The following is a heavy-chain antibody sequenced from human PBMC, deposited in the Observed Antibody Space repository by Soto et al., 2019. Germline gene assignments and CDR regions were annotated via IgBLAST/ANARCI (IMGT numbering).Heavy chain of an antibody. CDR3: ARGGYYYDSSGYYSDY. D-gene: IGHD3-22*01. CDR2: ISGYNANT. CDR1: GYTFTGYG. V-gene: IGHV1-18*01. Sequence: QVQLVQSGAEVKKPGASVKVSCKASGYTFTGYGIGWVRQAPGQGLEWMGWISGYNANTNYPQKLQGRITMTTDTSTSTAYMELSSLRSDDTAVYYCARGGYYYDSSGYYSDYWGQGTLVTVSS. J-gene: IGHJ4*02.